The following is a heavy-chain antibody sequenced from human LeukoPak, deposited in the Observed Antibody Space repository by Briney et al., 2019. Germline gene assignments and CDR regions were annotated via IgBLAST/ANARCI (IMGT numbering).Heavy chain of an antibody. CDR1: GDSISSHY. Sequence: PSETLSLTCTVSGDSISSHYWSWIRQPPGKGPEWIGYIHYSGSTNYNPSLKSRVTISVDTSKNQFSLKLSSVTAADTAVYYCARVKGDYGDYYYYYMDVWGKGTTVTVSS. V-gene: IGHV4-59*11. CDR3: ARVKGDYGDYYYYYMDV. CDR2: IHYSGST. D-gene: IGHD4-17*01. J-gene: IGHJ6*03.